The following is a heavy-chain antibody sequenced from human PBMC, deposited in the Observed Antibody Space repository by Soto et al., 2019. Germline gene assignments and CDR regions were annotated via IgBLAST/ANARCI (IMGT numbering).Heavy chain of an antibody. Sequence: HPGGSLRLSCAASGFTFSSYAMSWVRQAPGKGLEWVSAISGSGGSTYYADSVKGRFTISRDNSKNKLYLQMNSLRAEDTALYYCAKVHPPHRITMVRGVIGYFDYWGQGTLVTVSS. CDR1: GFTFSSYA. D-gene: IGHD3-10*01. CDR2: ISGSGGST. CDR3: AKVHPPHRITMVRGVIGYFDY. V-gene: IGHV3-23*01. J-gene: IGHJ4*02.